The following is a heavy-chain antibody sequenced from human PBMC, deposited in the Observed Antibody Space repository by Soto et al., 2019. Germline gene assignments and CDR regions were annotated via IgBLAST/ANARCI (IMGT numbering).Heavy chain of an antibody. CDR3: ARCASPCRLGF. V-gene: IGHV4-30-4*08. CDR2: IHYSGNT. CDR1: DNSINSVDYY. D-gene: IGHD2-15*01. Sequence: SETLSLTCSVSDNSINSVDYYWNWIRQPPGQGLEWIGHIHYSGNTNSNPSLMNRLTMSIDTSKNQFSLKLTSVTAADTAVYYCARCASPCRLGFWGQGTLVTVSS. J-gene: IGHJ1*01.